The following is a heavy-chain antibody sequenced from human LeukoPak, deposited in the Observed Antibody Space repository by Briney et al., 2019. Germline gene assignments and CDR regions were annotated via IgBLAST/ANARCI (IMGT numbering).Heavy chain of an antibody. J-gene: IGHJ4*02. CDR3: TGELAGTTVHY. V-gene: IGHV4-39*07. CDR2: IYYTGGS. CDR1: GFTFSSYN. D-gene: IGHD1-7*01. Sequence: GSLRLSCAASGFTFSSYNMNWVRQAPGKGLEWIGSIYYTGGSYYNPSLKSRFSTSLDTSRNQFSLKLSSVTAADTAIYYCTGELAGTTVHYWGQGILVTVSS.